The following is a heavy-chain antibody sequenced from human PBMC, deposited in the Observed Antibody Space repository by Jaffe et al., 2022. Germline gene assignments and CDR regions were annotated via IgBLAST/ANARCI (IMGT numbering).Heavy chain of an antibody. D-gene: IGHD2-8*02. V-gene: IGHV1-18*01. CDR2: ISAYNGNT. CDR3: ARDIVLVDEGGEINWFDP. J-gene: IGHJ5*02. CDR1: GYTFTSYG. Sequence: QVQLVQSGAEVKKPGASVKVSCKASGYTFTSYGISWVRQAPGQGLEWMGWISAYNGNTNYAQKLQGRVTMTTDTSTSTAYMELRSLRSDDTAVYYCARDIVLVDEGGEINWFDPWGQGTLVTVSS.